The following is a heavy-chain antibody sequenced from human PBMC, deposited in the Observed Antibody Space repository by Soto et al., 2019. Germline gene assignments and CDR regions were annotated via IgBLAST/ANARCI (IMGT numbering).Heavy chain of an antibody. Sequence: GGSLRLSCAASGFTFSSYGMHWVRQAPGKGLEWVAVISYDGSNKYYADSVKGRFTISRDNSKNTLYLQMNSLRAEDTAVYYCARERGIAAAGSNYYYYYGMDVWGQGTTVTVSS. V-gene: IGHV3-30*03. D-gene: IGHD6-13*01. CDR3: ARERGIAAAGSNYYYYYGMDV. CDR1: GFTFSSYG. J-gene: IGHJ6*02. CDR2: ISYDGSNK.